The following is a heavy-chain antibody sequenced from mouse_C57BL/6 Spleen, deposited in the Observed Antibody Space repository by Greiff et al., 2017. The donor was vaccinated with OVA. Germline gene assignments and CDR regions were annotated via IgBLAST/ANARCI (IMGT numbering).Heavy chain of an antibody. Sequence: EVQVVESGGGLVQPGGSMKLSCVASGFTFSNYWMNWVRQSPEKGLEWVAQIRLKSDNYATHYAESVKGRFTISRDDSKSSVYLQMNNLRAEDTGIYYCTGYGSSLYWYFDVWGTGTTVTVSS. CDR3: TGYGSSLYWYFDV. CDR1: GFTFSNYW. D-gene: IGHD1-1*01. J-gene: IGHJ1*03. V-gene: IGHV6-3*01. CDR2: IRLKSDNYAT.